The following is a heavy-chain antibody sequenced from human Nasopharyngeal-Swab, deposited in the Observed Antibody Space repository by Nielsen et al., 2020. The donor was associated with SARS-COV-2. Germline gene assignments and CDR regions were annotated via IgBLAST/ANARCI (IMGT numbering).Heavy chain of an antibody. CDR3: ARDPDSRDGSTFDY. D-gene: IGHD5-24*01. Sequence: GESLKISCAASGFTFSSYAMHWVRQAPGKGLEWVAVISYDGSNKYYADSVKGRFTISRDNSKNTLYLQMNSLRAEDTAVYYCARDPDSRDGSTFDYWGQGTLATVSS. V-gene: IGHV3-30-3*01. CDR2: ISYDGSNK. J-gene: IGHJ4*02. CDR1: GFTFSSYA.